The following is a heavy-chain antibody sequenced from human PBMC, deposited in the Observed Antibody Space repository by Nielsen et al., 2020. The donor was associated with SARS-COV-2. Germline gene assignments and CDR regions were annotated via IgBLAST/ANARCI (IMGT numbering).Heavy chain of an antibody. J-gene: IGHJ4*02. CDR3: AKDVDFYDISTLFDY. Sequence: GGSLRLSCAASGFTFDDYAMHWVRQAPGKGLEWVSLISGDGGSTYYADSVKGRFTISRDNSKNSLYLQMNSLRTEDTALYYCAKDVDFYDISTLFDYWGQGTLVTVSS. CDR2: ISGDGGST. V-gene: IGHV3-43*02. D-gene: IGHD3-9*01. CDR1: GFTFDDYA.